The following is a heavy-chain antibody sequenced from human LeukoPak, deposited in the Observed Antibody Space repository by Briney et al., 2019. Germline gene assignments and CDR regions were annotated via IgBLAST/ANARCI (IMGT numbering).Heavy chain of an antibody. CDR3: AKDRRRYCSGGSCRDY. D-gene: IGHD2-15*01. V-gene: IGHV3-23*01. Sequence: PGGSLRLSCAASGFTFSSYAMSWVRQAPGKGLEWVSAISGSGGSTYYADSVKGRFTISRDNSKNTLYLQMNSLRAEDTAVYYCAKDRRRYCSGGSCRDYWGQGTLVTVSS. CDR1: GFTFSSYA. CDR2: ISGSGGST. J-gene: IGHJ4*02.